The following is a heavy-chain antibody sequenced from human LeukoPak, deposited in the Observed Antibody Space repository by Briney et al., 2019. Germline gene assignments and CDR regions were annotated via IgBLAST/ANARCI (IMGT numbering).Heavy chain of an antibody. D-gene: IGHD2-8*01. V-gene: IGHV4-31*03. CDR1: GGSISSGGYY. CDR3: ARDNEPPNYYYYMDV. Sequence: PSETLSLTCTVSGGSISSGGYYWSWIRQHPGKGLEWIGYIYYSGSTYYNPSLKSRVTISVDTSKNQFSLKLSSVTAADTAVYYCARDNEPPNYYYYMDVWGKGTTVTVSS. CDR2: IYYSGST. J-gene: IGHJ6*03.